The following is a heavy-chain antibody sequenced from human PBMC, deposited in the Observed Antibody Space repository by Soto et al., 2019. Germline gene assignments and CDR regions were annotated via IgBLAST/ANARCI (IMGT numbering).Heavy chain of an antibody. V-gene: IGHV1-8*01. J-gene: IGHJ5*02. Sequence: GASVKVSCKASGYTFTSYDINWVRQATGQGLEWMGWMNPNSGNTGYAQKFQGRVTMTRNTSISTAYMELSSLRSEDTAVYYCAGVVVVAARPWFDPWGQGTLVTVSS. D-gene: IGHD2-15*01. CDR1: GYTFTSYD. CDR3: AGVVVVAARPWFDP. CDR2: MNPNSGNT.